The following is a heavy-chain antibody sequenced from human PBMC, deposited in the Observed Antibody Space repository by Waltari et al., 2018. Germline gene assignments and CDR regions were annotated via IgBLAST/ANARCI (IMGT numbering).Heavy chain of an antibody. D-gene: IGHD6-13*01. CDR1: GFTFSTNA. CDR2: IGSGGET. Sequence: EVQLLESGGGLIQPGGSLRLPGAAAGFTFSTNAMSWVRQSPGKGLEWVSGIGSGGETHYTDSVKGRFTISRDNSKSSLYLQMNSLRAEDTAVYYCAKDLYWWTAADYWGQGILVTVSS. V-gene: IGHV3-23*01. J-gene: IGHJ4*02. CDR3: AKDLYWWTAADY.